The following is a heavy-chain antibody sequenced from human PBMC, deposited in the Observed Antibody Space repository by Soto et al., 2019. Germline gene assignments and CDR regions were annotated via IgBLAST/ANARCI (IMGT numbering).Heavy chain of an antibody. V-gene: IGHV2-5*02. D-gene: IGHD3-3*01. CDR3: AHLRITIFGVAPLAFDI. Sequence: QITLKESGPTLVKPTQTLTLTCTFSGFSLSTSGVGVGWIRQPPGKALEWLALIYWDDDKRYSPSLKSRLTITKDTSKHQVVLTMTNMDPVDTATYYCAHLRITIFGVAPLAFDIWGQGTMVTVSS. CDR2: IYWDDDK. J-gene: IGHJ3*02. CDR1: GFSLSTSGVG.